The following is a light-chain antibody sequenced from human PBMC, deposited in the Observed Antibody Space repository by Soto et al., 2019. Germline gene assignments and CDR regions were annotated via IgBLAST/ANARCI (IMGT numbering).Light chain of an antibody. J-gene: IGLJ2*01. CDR3: RSYTSSSTVV. Sequence: QSALTQPASVSGSPGQSITISCTGNSSDVGGYNYVSWYQQHPGKAPKLMIYDVSNRPSGVSNRFSGSKSGNTASLTISGLQAEDEADYYCRSYTSSSTVVFGGGTKVTVL. V-gene: IGLV2-14*01. CDR2: DVS. CDR1: SSDVGGYNY.